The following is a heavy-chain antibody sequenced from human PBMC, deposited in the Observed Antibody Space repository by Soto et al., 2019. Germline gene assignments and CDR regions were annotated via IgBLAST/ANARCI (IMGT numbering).Heavy chain of an antibody. J-gene: IGHJ4*02. CDR3: VACDYGDYPGX. CDR2: INHSGST. CDR1: GGSFSGYY. Sequence: LFLTCAVYGGSFSGYYWSWFRQSPRKGLEWIVEINHSGSTNYNPSLKSRLTISVDTSKNQFSLKMSSVTAADTALYYCVACDYGDYPGXWGQGSLVTVSX. D-gene: IGHD4-17*01. V-gene: IGHV4-34*01.